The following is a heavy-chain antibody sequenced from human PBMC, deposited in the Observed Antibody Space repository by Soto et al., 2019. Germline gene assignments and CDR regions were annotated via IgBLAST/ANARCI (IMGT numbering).Heavy chain of an antibody. V-gene: IGHV1-18*01. CDR1: GYSFTNYG. J-gene: IGHJ1*01. CDR2: ISAYNRNT. CDR3: ARVLADYGADGY. D-gene: IGHD4-17*01. Sequence: ASVKVSCKASGYSFTNYGFNWVRQAPGQGLEWMGWISAYNRNTNYAQNLRGRVTMTTDTSTSTAYVELRSLRSDDTAVYYCARVLADYGADGYWRQGTLGTVSS.